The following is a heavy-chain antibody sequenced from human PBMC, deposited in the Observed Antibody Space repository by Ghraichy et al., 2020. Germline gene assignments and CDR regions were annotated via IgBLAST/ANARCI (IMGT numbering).Heavy chain of an antibody. CDR3: ARESLNYAFDY. Sequence: GGSLRLSCAASGFTFSSYGMHWVRQAPGKGLEWVAVIWYDGSNKYYADSVKGRFTISRDNSKNTLYLQMNSLRAEDTAVYYCARESLNYAFDYWGQGTLVTVSS. CDR2: IWYDGSNK. J-gene: IGHJ4*02. V-gene: IGHV3-33*01. CDR1: GFTFSSYG. D-gene: IGHD1-7*01.